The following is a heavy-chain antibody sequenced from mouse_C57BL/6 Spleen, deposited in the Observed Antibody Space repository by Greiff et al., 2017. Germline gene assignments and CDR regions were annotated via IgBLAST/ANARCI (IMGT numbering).Heavy chain of an antibody. Sequence: QVQLQQPGAELVRPGSSVKLSCKASGYTFTSYWMHWVKQRPIQGLEWIGNIDPSDSETHYNQKFKDKATLTVDKSSSTAYMQLSSLTSEDSAVYYGARAGYYVGYYAMDYWGQGTSVTVSS. CDR2: IDPSDSET. D-gene: IGHD2-3*01. V-gene: IGHV1-52*01. J-gene: IGHJ4*01. CDR1: GYTFTSYW. CDR3: ARAGYYVGYYAMDY.